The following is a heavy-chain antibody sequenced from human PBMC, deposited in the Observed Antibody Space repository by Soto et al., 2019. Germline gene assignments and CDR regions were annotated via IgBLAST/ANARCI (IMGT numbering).Heavy chain of an antibody. Sequence: ETLSLTCGVYGGSFSGYYWTWIRQAPGKGLEWIGEINHSGGTNYNSSLKSRVTISVDTSKNQLPLTLYSVTAADTAVYYCARDRQYYQFWSGYQNERPYGMDIWGQGTTVTVSS. CDR3: ARDRQYYQFWSGYQNERPYGMDI. CDR2: INHSGGT. J-gene: IGHJ6*02. V-gene: IGHV4-34*01. CDR1: GGSFSGYY. D-gene: IGHD3-3*02.